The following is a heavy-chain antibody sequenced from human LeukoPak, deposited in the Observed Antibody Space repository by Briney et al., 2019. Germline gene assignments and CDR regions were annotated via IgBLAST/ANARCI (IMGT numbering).Heavy chain of an antibody. CDR3: ARDREVIAARPEGWFDP. D-gene: IGHD6-6*01. J-gene: IGHJ5*02. Sequence: SETLSLSCTVSGGSISSYYWSWIRQPAGKGLEWIGRIYTSGSTNYNPSLKSRVTISVDKSKNQFSLKLSSVTAADTAVYYCARDREVIAARPEGWFDPWGQGTLATVSS. V-gene: IGHV4-4*07. CDR1: GGSISSYY. CDR2: IYTSGST.